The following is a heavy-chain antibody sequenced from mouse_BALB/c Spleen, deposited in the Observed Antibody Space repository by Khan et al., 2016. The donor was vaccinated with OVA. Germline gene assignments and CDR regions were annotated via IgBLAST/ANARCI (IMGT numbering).Heavy chain of an antibody. CDR3: ARWYKRNAMDY. V-gene: IGHV3-2*02. J-gene: IGHJ4*01. D-gene: IGHD1-1*02. CDR2: ISSSGST. CDR1: GYSITSDYA. Sequence: EVQLQESGPGLVKPSQSLSLTCTVTGYSITSDYAWNWIRQFPGNKLEWMGYISSSGSTNYNPALKSRISITRDTSKNQFFLQLNSVTTEDTATYYYARWYKRNAMDYWGQGTSVTVSS.